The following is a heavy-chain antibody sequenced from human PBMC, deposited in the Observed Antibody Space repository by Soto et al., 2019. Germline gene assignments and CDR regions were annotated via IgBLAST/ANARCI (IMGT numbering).Heavy chain of an antibody. Sequence: GGSLRLSCAVSGFAFSCSTIHWFRQASGKGLEWVGRIRSKANSFATAYAASVKGRFIISRDDSKTTAYLQMNSLKIEATAVYYCFRENYFSYHGMDVWGQGTTVTVSS. CDR1: GFAFSCST. J-gene: IGHJ6*02. CDR3: FRENYFSYHGMDV. V-gene: IGHV3-73*01. CDR2: IRSKANSFAT.